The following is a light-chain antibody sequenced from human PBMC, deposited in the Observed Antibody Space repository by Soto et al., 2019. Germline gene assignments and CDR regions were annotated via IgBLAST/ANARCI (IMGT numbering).Light chain of an antibody. CDR2: GAF. CDR3: QKYNSAPLT. J-gene: IGKJ4*01. CDR1: QTVSSN. Sequence: EVVMTQSPGTLSVSPGESATLSCRASQTVSSNVAWYQQRPGQAPRLLIDGAFTRATGVPARFSGSRSGTEFTLTISSPQSEDVATYYCQKYNSAPLTFGGGTKVEIK. V-gene: IGKV3-15*01.